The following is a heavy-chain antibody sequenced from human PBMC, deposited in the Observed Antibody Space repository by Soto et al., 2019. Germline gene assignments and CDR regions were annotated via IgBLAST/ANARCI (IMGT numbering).Heavy chain of an antibody. V-gene: IGHV1-46*01. CDR2: INPSGGSK. CDR1: GSTFTSDY. J-gene: IGHJ6*02. Sequence: ASVCISCKASGSTFTSDYMHLVRKAPGQGLEWMGIINPSGGSKSYAQKFQGRVTMTRDTSTSTVYMELSSLRSEDTAVYYCARTRGYYCGMDVGGQGTTVNV. CDR3: ARTRGYYCGMDV.